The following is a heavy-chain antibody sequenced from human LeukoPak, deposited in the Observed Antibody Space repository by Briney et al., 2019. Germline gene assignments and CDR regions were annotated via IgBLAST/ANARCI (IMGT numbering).Heavy chain of an antibody. V-gene: IGHV1-18*01. Sequence: GASVKVSCKASGYTFTSYGISWVRQAPGQGLEWMGWISAYNGNTNYAQKLQGRVTMTTDTSTSTAYMELRSLRSDDTAVYYCARDDSLAVAGTGGADYWGQGTLVTVSS. CDR3: ARDDSLAVAGTGGADY. CDR1: GYTFTSYG. J-gene: IGHJ4*02. D-gene: IGHD6-19*01. CDR2: ISAYNGNT.